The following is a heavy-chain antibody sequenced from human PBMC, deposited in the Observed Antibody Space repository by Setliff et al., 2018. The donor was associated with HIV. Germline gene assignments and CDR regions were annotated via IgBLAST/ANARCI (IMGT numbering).Heavy chain of an antibody. CDR2: RSHDGSSK. CDR1: GFTFSTYI. J-gene: IGHJ4*02. V-gene: IGHV3-30*04. D-gene: IGHD6-19*01. Sequence: PGGSLRLSCAASGFTFSTYIFHWVRLAPGKGLEWVAVRSHDGSSKAYAESVKGRFTISTDNSKHTLYLQMDSLRVEDTAVYYCAREGGSSGHAGYFDFWGQGTLVTVSS. CDR3: AREGGSSGHAGYFDF.